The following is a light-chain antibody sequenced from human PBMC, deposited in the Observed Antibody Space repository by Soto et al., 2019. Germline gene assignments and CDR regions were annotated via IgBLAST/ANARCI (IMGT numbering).Light chain of an antibody. CDR3: SSYTSSTSLYV. J-gene: IGLJ1*01. V-gene: IGLV2-14*03. CDR2: DVS. CDR1: SSDVGNYNY. Sequence: QSALTQPASVSGSPGQSITISCTGASSDVGNYNYVSWYQQHPGEAPKLIIYDVSYRPSGVSNRFSGSKSGSTASLTISGLQAEDEADYYCSSYTSSTSLYVFGSGTKLTVL.